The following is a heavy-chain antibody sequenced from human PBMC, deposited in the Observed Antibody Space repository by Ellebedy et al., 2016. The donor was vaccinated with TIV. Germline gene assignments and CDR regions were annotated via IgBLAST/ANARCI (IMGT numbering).Heavy chain of an antibody. CDR1: GFTFSNYW. CDR2: IFYSGTT. D-gene: IGHD3-3*01. Sequence: MPGGSLRLSCAASGFTFSNYWMHWIRQPPGKGLEWIGSIFYSGTTYYNPSLKSRVTISVDTSKNQFSLELSSVTAADTAVYYCARILRGGSNGDYFDYWGQGTQVTASS. J-gene: IGHJ4*02. V-gene: IGHV4-38-2*01. CDR3: ARILRGGSNGDYFDY.